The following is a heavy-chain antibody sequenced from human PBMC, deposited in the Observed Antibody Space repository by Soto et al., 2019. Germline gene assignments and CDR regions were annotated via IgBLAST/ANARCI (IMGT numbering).Heavy chain of an antibody. D-gene: IGHD5-18*01. CDR2: INHSGST. CDR1: GGSFSGYY. V-gene: IGHV4-34*01. CDR3: ARGYSYGCDY. J-gene: IGHJ4*02. Sequence: QVQLQQWGAGLLKPSETLSLTCAVYGGSFSGYYWSWIRQPPGKGLEWIGEINHSGSTNYNPSLKSRVTISVDTSKNQSSLKLSSVTAADTAVYYCARGYSYGCDYWGQGTLVTVSS.